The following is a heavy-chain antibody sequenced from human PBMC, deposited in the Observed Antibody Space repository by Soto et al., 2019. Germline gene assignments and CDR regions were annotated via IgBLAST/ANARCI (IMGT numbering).Heavy chain of an antibody. CDR3: ARDLSYSTMVRERGHYYYYMDV. CDR2: INPNSGGT. Sequence: ASVKVSFKASGYTFTGYYMHWVRQAPGQGLEWMGWINPNSGGTNYAQKFQGWVTMTRDTSISTAYMELSRLRSDGTAVYYCARDLSYSTMVRERGHYYYYMDVWGKGTTVTVSS. CDR1: GYTFTGYY. D-gene: IGHD3-10*01. J-gene: IGHJ6*03. V-gene: IGHV1-2*04.